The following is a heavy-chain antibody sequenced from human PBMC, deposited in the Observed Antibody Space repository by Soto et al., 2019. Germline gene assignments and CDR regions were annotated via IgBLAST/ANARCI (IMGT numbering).Heavy chain of an antibody. V-gene: IGHV4-31*03. CDR1: GGSISSGGYY. CDR3: ARAPADYDSSGYYFRPPDYYYGMDV. D-gene: IGHD3-22*01. CDR2: IYYSGST. J-gene: IGHJ6*02. Sequence: PSETLSLTCTVSGGSISSGGYYWSWIRQHPGKGLEWIGYIYYSGSTYYNPSLKSRVTISVDTSKNQFSLKLSSVTAADTAVYYCARAPADYDSSGYYFRPPDYYYGMDVWGQGTTVTVSS.